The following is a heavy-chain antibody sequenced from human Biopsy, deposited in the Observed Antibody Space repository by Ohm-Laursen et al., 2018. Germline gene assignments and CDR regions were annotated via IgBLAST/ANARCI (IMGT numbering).Heavy chain of an antibody. J-gene: IGHJ5*02. D-gene: IGHD3-22*01. CDR2: IHHSGST. Sequence: SETLSLTCTVSGVSITAYYWSWIRQPPGKGLECIGNIHHSGSTNYNPSLKSRLTISVDTSKNQFSLKLSPVTAADTAVYYCARDYDTSGYYYVSWGQGTLVTVSS. CDR1: GVSITAYY. V-gene: IGHV4-4*09. CDR3: ARDYDTSGYYYVS.